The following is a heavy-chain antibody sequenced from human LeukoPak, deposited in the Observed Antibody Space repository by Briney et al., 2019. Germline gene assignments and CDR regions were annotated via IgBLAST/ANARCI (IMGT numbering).Heavy chain of an antibody. CDR1: GGSISSYY. CDR2: IYYSGST. D-gene: IGHD6-13*01. CDR3: ARQEIAASTYDY. J-gene: IGHJ4*02. Sequence: ASETLSLTCTVSGGSISSYYWSWIRQPPGKGLEWIGYIYYSGSTNYNPSLKSRVTISVDMSKNQFSLKLSSVTAADTAVYYCARQEIAASTYDYWGQGTLVTVSS. V-gene: IGHV4-59*08.